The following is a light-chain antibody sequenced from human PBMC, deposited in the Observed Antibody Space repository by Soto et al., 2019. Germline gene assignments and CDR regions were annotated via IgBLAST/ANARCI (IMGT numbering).Light chain of an antibody. Sequence: EIVLTQSPGTLSLSPGERATLSCRASQSVSSSYLAWYQQKPGQAPRLLIYGASSRATGFPDRFRGSGSGTDFTLTISRLEPEDFAVYYCQQYGSSPYTFGQGTKLEIK. CDR2: GAS. CDR1: QSVSSSY. V-gene: IGKV3-20*01. J-gene: IGKJ2*01. CDR3: QQYGSSPYT.